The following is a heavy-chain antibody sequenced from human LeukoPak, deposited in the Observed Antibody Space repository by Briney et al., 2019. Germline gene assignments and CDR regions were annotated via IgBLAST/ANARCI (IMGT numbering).Heavy chain of an antibody. Sequence: GRSLRLSCAASGFTFDDYAMHWVRQAPGKGLEWVSSISWNSGSIGYADPVKGRFTISRDNSKNTLYLQMNSLRAEDTAVYYCARGRGYSQSNWVDPWGQGTMVTVSA. V-gene: IGHV3-9*01. J-gene: IGHJ5*02. CDR3: ARGRGYSQSNWVDP. CDR1: GFTFDDYA. D-gene: IGHD5-18*01. CDR2: ISWNSGSI.